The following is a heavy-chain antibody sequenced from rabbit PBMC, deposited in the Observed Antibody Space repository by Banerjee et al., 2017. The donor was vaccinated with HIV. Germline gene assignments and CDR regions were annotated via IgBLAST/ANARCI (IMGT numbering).Heavy chain of an antibody. CDR2: IYGGSSGNT. CDR3: ARDLAGVIGWNFGL. CDR1: GFTLSSYR. D-gene: IGHD4-1*01. Sequence: QEQLVESGGGLVQPEGSLTLTCKASGFTLSSYRMWWVRQAPGKGLEWIACIYGGSSGNTFYASWAKGRFTISKDSSTTVTLQMTSLTAADTATYFCARDLAGVIGWNFGLWGPGTLVTVS. J-gene: IGHJ4*01. V-gene: IGHV1S45*01.